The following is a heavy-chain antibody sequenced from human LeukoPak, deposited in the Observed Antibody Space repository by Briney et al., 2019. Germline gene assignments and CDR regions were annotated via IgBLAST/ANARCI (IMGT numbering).Heavy chain of an antibody. CDR3: VGYQVLYSGAFDV. Sequence: SVKVSCKASGFTFSSSSVQWVRQARGQRLEWIGWIVVGSGHTNYAQKFQERVAITRDMSTSTAYMELSSLRSEDTAVYFCVGYQVLYSGAFDVWGQGTMVTVS. D-gene: IGHD2-2*02. CDR1: GFTFSSSS. J-gene: IGHJ3*01. V-gene: IGHV1-58*01. CDR2: IVVGSGHT.